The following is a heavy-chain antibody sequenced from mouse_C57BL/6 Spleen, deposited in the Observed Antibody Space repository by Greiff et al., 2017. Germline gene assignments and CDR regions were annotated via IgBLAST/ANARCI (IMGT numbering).Heavy chain of an antibody. CDR2: IYPRDGST. CDR1: GYTFTSYD. CDR3: ARSGWGSWCAY. Sequence: QVQLQQSGPELVKPGASVKLSCKASGYTFTSYDINWVKQRPGQGLEWIGWIYPRDGSTKYNEKFKGKATLTVDTSSSTAYMELHSLTSADSAVYFWARSGWGSWCAYWGQGTLVTVSA. D-gene: IGHD2-3*01. V-gene: IGHV1-85*01. J-gene: IGHJ3*01.